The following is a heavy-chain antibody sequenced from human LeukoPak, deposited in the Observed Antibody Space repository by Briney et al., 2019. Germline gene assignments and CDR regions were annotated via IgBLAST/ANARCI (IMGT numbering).Heavy chain of an antibody. CDR2: ISPNSGGT. J-gene: IGHJ6*02. Sequence: GASVKVSCKASGYTFTCYYMHWVRQAPGQGLEWMGWISPNSGGTNYAQKFQGRVTMTRDTSISTAYMELSRLRSDDTAVYYCARGRIAAAGFYYYYYGMDVWGQGTTVTVSS. D-gene: IGHD6-13*01. V-gene: IGHV1-2*02. CDR1: GYTFTCYY. CDR3: ARGRIAAAGFYYYYYGMDV.